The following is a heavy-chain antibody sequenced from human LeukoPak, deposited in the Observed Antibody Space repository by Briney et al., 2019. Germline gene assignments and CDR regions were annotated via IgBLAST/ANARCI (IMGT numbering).Heavy chain of an antibody. J-gene: IGHJ5*02. V-gene: IGHV4-30-4*08. CDR1: GGSISSGDYY. CDR3: ARTNPYSSSWFGGWFDP. Sequence: PSETLSLTCTVSGGSISSGDYYWSWIRQPPGKGLEWIGYIYYSGSTYYNPSLKSRVTISVDTSKNQFSLKLSSVTAADTAVYYCARTNPYSSSWFGGWFDPWGQGTLVTVSS. CDR2: IYYSGST. D-gene: IGHD6-13*01.